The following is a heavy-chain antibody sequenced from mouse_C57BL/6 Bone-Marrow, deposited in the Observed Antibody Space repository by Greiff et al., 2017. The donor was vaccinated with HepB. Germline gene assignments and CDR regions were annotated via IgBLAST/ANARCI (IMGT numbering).Heavy chain of an antibody. D-gene: IGHD6-1*01. CDR3: ARLRSLWYFDV. CDR2: IRNKANGYTT. Sequence: EVKVVESGGGLVQPGGSLSLSCAASGFTFTDYYMSWVRQPPGKALEWLGFIRNKANGYTTEYSASVKGRFTISRDNSQSILYLQMNALRAEDSATYYCARLRSLWYFDVWGTGTTVTVSS. V-gene: IGHV7-3*01. J-gene: IGHJ1*03. CDR1: GFTFTDYY.